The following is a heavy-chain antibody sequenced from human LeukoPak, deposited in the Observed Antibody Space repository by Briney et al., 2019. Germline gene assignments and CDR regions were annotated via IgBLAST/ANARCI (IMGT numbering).Heavy chain of an antibody. V-gene: IGHV3-33*03. CDR3: TKADEMNMDY. D-gene: IGHD2/OR15-2a*01. CDR2: IWYDGSIE. Sequence: GGSLRLSCVASGFTFSRYGMHWVRQAPGKGLEWVAVIWYDGSIEYYADSVKGRFTISKDNSKNTLYLQTNSLRAEDTAVYYCTKADEMNMDYWGQGTLVTVSS. CDR1: GFTFSRYG. J-gene: IGHJ4*02.